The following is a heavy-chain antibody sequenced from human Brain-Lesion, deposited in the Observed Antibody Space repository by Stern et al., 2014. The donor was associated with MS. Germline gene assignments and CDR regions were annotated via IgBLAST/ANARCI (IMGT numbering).Heavy chain of an antibody. CDR2: IYSSGST. V-gene: IGHV4-61*02. CDR3: ARETGGYTYGDTDFFDY. Sequence: QLQLQESGPGLVKPSQTLSLTCIVSGGSISSGSFYWNWIRQPAGKGLEWIGRIYSSGSTNYKPYLKSRVTLSGDPSKKQFSLKMIYMTAADTAVYYCARETGGYTYGDTDFFDYWGQGALVTVSS. CDR1: GGSISSGSFY. J-gene: IGHJ4*02. D-gene: IGHD5-18*01.